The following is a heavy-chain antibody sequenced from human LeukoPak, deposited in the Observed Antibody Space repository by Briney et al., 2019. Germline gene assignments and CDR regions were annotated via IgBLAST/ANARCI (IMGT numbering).Heavy chain of an antibody. J-gene: IGHJ3*02. CDR3: ARQEAVAPGAFDI. CDR1: GGTFSSYA. V-gene: IGHV1-69*01. D-gene: IGHD6-19*01. CDR2: IIPIFGTA. Sequence: SVKVSCKASGGTFSSYAISWVRQAPGQGLEWMGGIIPIFGTANYAQKFQGRVTITEDESTSTAYMELSSLRSEDTAVYYCARQEAVAPGAFDIWGQGTMVTVSS.